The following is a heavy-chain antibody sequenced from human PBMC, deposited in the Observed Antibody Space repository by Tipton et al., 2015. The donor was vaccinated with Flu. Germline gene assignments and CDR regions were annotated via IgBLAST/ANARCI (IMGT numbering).Heavy chain of an antibody. CDR2: IYYSGST. J-gene: IGHJ6*02. Sequence: TLSLTCTVSGGSISSYYWSWIRQPPGKGLEWIGYIYYSGSTNYNPSLKSRVTISVDTSKNQFSLKLTSVTAADTAVYYCARVPLCGDMDVWCQGTTVTVSS. V-gene: IGHV4-59*01. CDR3: ARVPLCGDMDV. CDR1: GGSISSYY. D-gene: IGHD2-21*01.